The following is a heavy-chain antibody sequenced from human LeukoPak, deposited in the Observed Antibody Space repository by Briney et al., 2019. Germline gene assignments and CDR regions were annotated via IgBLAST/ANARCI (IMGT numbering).Heavy chain of an antibody. CDR1: GGTFSSYV. J-gene: IGHJ6*03. V-gene: IGHV1-69*05. CDR3: AVPTAAAGTFYYYYLDV. D-gene: IGHD6-13*01. Sequence: SVKVSCKASGGTFSSYVISWVRQAPGQGLEWMGRIIPIFGTANYAQKFQGRVTITTDESTSTAYMELSSLRSEDTAVYYCAVPTAAAGTFYYYYLDVWGKGTTVTVSS. CDR2: IIPIFGTA.